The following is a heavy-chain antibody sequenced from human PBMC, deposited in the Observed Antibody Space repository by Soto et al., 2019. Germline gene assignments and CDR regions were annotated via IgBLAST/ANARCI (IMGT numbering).Heavy chain of an antibody. CDR1: GFSFSDSA. Sequence: EVQLVESGGGVVQPGGSLKLSCAASGFSFSDSAIHWVRQASGKGLEWVGRTRSKAHSYATAFAASVKGRFTISRDDSKNTVYLQMNSLKTEDTAVYYCTSHTVDYWGQGTLVTVSS. V-gene: IGHV3-73*02. J-gene: IGHJ4*02. D-gene: IGHD4-4*01. CDR3: TSHTVDY. CDR2: TRSKAHSYAT.